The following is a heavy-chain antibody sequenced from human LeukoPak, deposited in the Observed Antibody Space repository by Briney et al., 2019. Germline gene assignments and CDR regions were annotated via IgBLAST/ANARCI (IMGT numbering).Heavy chain of an antibody. CDR2: ISYDGSNE. Sequence: GGSLRLSCAASGFTFSSYAMHWVRQAPGKGLEWVTVISYDGSNEYYADSVKGRFTISRDNSKSTLHLQMNSLRAEDTAVYYCARDALAAAGTGYFQHWGQGTLVTVSS. V-gene: IGHV3-30*04. D-gene: IGHD6-13*01. CDR1: GFTFSSYA. CDR3: ARDALAAAGTGYFQH. J-gene: IGHJ1*01.